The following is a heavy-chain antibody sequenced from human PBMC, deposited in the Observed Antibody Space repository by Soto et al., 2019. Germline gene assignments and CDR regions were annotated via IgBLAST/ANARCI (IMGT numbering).Heavy chain of an antibody. CDR3: ARDRGSGRY. CDR2: INQAGNKK. V-gene: IGHV3-7*05. J-gene: IGHJ4*02. Sequence: EVQLVESGGDLVQPGGSLRRSCVTSGLTFSNYWLSWVRQAPGKGLEWVANINQAGNKKYYVDSVKGRFTISRDNAKNSLYLQMNSLKAEDTAVYYCARDRGSGRYWGQGTLVTVSS. CDR1: GLTFSNYW. D-gene: IGHD2-8*02.